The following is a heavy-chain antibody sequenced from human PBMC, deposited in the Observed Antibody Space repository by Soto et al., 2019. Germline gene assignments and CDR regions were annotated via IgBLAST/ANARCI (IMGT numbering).Heavy chain of an antibody. CDR3: AKALGTYYYGSGSL. Sequence: EVQLLESGGGLVQPGGSLRLSCAASGFTFSSYAMSWVRQAPGKGLEWVSVISGRGGPTSYADSVKGRFTISRDDSKNTLYLQMDSLRAEDTAVYYCAKALGTYYYGSGSLWGQGTLVTVSS. CDR1: GFTFSSYA. D-gene: IGHD3-10*01. J-gene: IGHJ4*02. V-gene: IGHV3-23*01. CDR2: ISGRGGPT.